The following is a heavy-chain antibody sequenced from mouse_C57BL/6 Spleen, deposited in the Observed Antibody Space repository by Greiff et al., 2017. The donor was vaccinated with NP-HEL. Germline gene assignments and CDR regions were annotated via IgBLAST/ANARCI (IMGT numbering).Heavy chain of an antibody. CDR2: IDPSDSYT. V-gene: IGHV1-69*01. CDR1: GYTFTSYW. D-gene: IGHD2-4*01. Sequence: QVQLQQPGAELVMPGASVKLSCKASGYTFTSYWMHWVKQRPGQGLEWIGEIDPSDSYTNYNQKFKGKSTLTVDKSSSTAYMQLSSLTSEDSAVYYVARGDEYDGYADWGQGTLVTVA. J-gene: IGHJ3*01. CDR3: ARGDEYDGYAD.